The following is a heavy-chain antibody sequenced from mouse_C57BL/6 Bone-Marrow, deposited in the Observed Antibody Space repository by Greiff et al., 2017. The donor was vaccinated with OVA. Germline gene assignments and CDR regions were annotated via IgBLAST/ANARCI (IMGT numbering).Heavy chain of an antibody. CDR1: GFTFSSYT. CDR2: ISGGGGNT. V-gene: IGHV5-9*04. J-gene: IGHJ2*01. CDR3: TRDWEDYFDY. Sequence: EVKLVESGGGLVKPGGSLKLSCAASGFTFSSYTMSWVRQTPEKRLEWVATISGGGGNTYYPDSVKGRFTISRDNARNTLYLQMSSLKSEDTAMYYCTRDWEDYFDYWGQGTTLTVSS. D-gene: IGHD4-1*01.